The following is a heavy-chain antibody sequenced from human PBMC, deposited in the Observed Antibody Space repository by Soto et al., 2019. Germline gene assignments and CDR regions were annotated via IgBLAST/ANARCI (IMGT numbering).Heavy chain of an antibody. CDR3: AKGNDFWSGYYGFYYYGMDV. Sequence: PGGSLRLSCAASGFTFSSYAMSCVRQAPWKGLEWVSAISGSGGITYYADSVKGRFTISRDNSKNTLYLQMNSLRAEDTAVYYRAKGNDFWSGYYGFYYYGMDVWGQGTKVTVSS. V-gene: IGHV3-23*01. CDR2: ISGSGGIT. CDR1: GFTFSSYA. J-gene: IGHJ6*01. D-gene: IGHD3-3*01.